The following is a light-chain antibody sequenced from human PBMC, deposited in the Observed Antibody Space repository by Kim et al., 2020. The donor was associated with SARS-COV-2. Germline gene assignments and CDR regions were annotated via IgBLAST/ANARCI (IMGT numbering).Light chain of an antibody. CDR3: KHSFSAAHS. J-gene: IGKJ2*01. CDR1: QSITTY. V-gene: IGKV1-39*01. Sequence: DIQMTQSPSSLSASVGDRVSITCRASQSITTYLHWYQHQPGKAPKLLIYAASSLRSGVPSRFGGSGSGTHFTLTISSLQPEDGETYHSKHSFSAAHSFGQGTKLEIK. CDR2: AAS.